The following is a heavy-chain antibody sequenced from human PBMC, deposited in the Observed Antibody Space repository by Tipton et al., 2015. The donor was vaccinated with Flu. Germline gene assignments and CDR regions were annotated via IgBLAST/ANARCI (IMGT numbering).Heavy chain of an antibody. V-gene: IGHV4-59*08. D-gene: IGHD5-12*01. CDR1: GHSISSSYY. CDR3: ARHRYYSGYDS. Sequence: TLSLTCTVSGHSISSSYYWSWIRQPPGKGLEWIGYIYYSGSTNYNPSLKSRVTISVDTSKNQFSLKLSSVTAADTAVYYCARHRYYSGYDSWGQGTLVTVSS. J-gene: IGHJ5*02. CDR2: IYYSGST.